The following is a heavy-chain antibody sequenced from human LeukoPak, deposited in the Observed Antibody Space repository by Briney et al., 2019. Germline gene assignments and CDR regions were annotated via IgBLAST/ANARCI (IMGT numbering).Heavy chain of an antibody. CDR1: GGTFSSYA. Sequence: ASEKVSCKASGGTFSSYAISWVRQAPGQGLEWMGRIIPILGIANYAQKFQGRVTITADKSTSTAYMELSSLRSEDTAVYYCARDLGIVGATASWGQGTLVTVSS. CDR3: ARDLGIVGATAS. V-gene: IGHV1-69*04. CDR2: IIPILGIA. J-gene: IGHJ4*02. D-gene: IGHD1-26*01.